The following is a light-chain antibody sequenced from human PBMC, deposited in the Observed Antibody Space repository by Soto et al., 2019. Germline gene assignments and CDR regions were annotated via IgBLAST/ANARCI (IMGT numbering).Light chain of an antibody. CDR2: RAS. CDR3: QQYNNWPRT. Sequence: IVMTQSPATLSVSPGERATLSCRASQSINSNLAWYQQKPGQAPRLLMFRASIRAAGFPARFSGSGSGTEFNITISSLQSEDFAVYYCQQYNNWPRTFGQGTKVEIK. V-gene: IGKV3-15*01. J-gene: IGKJ1*01. CDR1: QSINSN.